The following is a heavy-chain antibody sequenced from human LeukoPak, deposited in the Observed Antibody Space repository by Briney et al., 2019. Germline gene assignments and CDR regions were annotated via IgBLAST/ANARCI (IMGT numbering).Heavy chain of an antibody. CDR3: ARDHRYAFDN. J-gene: IGHJ4*01. V-gene: IGHV3-48*01. D-gene: IGHD5-12*01. CDR2: IGISSGNT. CDR1: GFNFIDYS. Sequence: SGGSLRLSRAASGFNFIDYSMNWVRQAPGKGLEWISYIGISSGNTKYADSVKGRFTISRDKARNSLYLQMNSLRVEDTAMYYCARDHRYAFDNWGHGTLVTVSS.